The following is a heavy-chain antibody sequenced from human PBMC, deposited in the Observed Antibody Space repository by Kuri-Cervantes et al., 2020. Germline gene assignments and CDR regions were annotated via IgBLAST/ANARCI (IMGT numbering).Heavy chain of an antibody. CDR1: GFTFDDYA. V-gene: IGHV3-9*01. J-gene: IGHJ5*02. D-gene: IGHD6-13*01. Sequence: GGSLRLSCAASGFTFDDYAMHWVRQAPGKGLEWVSGISWNSGSIGYADSVKGRFTISRDNAKNSLYLQMNSLRAEDTALYYCAKDNGSSWRTNWFDPWGLGTLVTVSS. CDR3: AKDNGSSWRTNWFDP. CDR2: ISWNSGSI.